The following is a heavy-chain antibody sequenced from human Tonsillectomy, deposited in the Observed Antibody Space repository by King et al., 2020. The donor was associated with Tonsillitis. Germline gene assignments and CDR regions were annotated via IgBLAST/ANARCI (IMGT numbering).Heavy chain of an antibody. J-gene: IGHJ4*02. CDR2: IIPILGVT. CDR1: EDTFTSNA. CDR3: AKGDTTGSQLIDY. D-gene: IGHD3-10*01. Sequence: VQLVQSGAEVKKPGSSVRVSCKTSEDTFTSNAFNWVRQAPGQRLEWLGRIIPILGVTNYAQRFQGRVTITADRSTSTAYMELNSLRSEDTAVYFCAKGDTTGSQLIDYWGQGTLVTVSP. V-gene: IGHV1-69*09.